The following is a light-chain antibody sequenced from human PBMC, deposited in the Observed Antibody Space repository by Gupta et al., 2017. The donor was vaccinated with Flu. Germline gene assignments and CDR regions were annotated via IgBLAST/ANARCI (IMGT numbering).Light chain of an antibody. CDR1: TCGIGTYHY. CDR3: CSYGATYL. J-gene: IGLJ2*01. Sequence: QSVLTPPRSVSGSPGQSVAIACHGTTCGIGTYHYVSWYAHLPGDAPQLMIYDVSKQPSRVPDRFSGSNSGTAASLSISELQAEAEAACCCCSYGATYLFGGGTKLTVL. V-gene: IGLV2-11*01. CDR2: DVS.